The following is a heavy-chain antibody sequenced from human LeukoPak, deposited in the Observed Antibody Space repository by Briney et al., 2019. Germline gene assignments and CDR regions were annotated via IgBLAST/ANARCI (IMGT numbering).Heavy chain of an antibody. J-gene: IGHJ4*02. V-gene: IGHV3-66*01. D-gene: IGHD6-13*01. CDR2: IYSGGST. Sequence: PGGSLRLSCAASGFTVSSNYMSWVRQAPGKGLEWVSVIYSGGSTYYADSVKGRFTISRDNSKNTLYLQMNSLRAEDTAVYYCARGYLSSTRTDYFDYWGQGTLVTVSS. CDR1: GFTVSSNY. CDR3: ARGYLSSTRTDYFDY.